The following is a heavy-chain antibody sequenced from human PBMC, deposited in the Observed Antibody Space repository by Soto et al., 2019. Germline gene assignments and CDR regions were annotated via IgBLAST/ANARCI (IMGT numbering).Heavy chain of an antibody. CDR3: AAGTGTTDFDY. J-gene: IGHJ4*01. V-gene: IGHV3-15*01. Sequence: PGGSLRLSCAASGFTFRNAWMSWVRQAPGKGLEWVGRIKGKIDRWTIDYAAPVKGRFTISRDDSKNMLYLQINTLQTEDTAVYYCAAGTGTTDFDYWGHGTLVTVSS. D-gene: IGHD1-7*01. CDR1: GFTFRNAW. CDR2: IKGKIDRWTI.